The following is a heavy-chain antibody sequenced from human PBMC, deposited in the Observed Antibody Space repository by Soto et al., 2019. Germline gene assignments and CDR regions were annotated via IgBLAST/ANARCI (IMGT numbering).Heavy chain of an antibody. CDR1: GFTFSRYW. CDR3: ASNYAYAEGYYWYGIDV. D-gene: IGHD3-16*01. J-gene: IGHJ6*02. Sequence: EVQLVESGGGLVLPGGSLRLSCAASGFTFSRYWMHWVRQAPGKGLVWVSRISSYGSDTHYADSVKGRFTISRANAKNTLYLQMNSLRADETAVYYCASNYAYAEGYYWYGIDVWGQGTTVTVSS. V-gene: IGHV3-74*01. CDR2: ISSYGSDT.